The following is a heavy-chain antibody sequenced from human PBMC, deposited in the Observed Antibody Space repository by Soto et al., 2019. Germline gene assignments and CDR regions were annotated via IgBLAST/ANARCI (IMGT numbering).Heavy chain of an antibody. CDR3: AKGDSSGWYQWYAFDI. J-gene: IGHJ3*02. D-gene: IGHD6-19*01. V-gene: IGHV3-23*01. Sequence: EVQLLESGGGLVQPGGSLRLSCAASGFTFSSYAMSWVRQAPGKGLEWVSAISGSGGSTYYADSVKGRFTISRDNSKNTLYLQMNSLRAEDTAVYYCAKGDSSGWYQWYAFDIWGQGTMVTVSS. CDR2: ISGSGGST. CDR1: GFTFSSYA.